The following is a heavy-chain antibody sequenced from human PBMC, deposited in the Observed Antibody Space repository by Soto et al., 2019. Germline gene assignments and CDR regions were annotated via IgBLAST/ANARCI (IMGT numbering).Heavy chain of an antibody. V-gene: IGHV4-59*01. D-gene: IGHD4-17*01. CDR1: GGSISSYY. Sequence: SETLSLTCTVSGGSISSYYWSWIRQPPGKGLEWIGYIYYSGSTNYNPSLKSRVTISVDTSKNQFSLKLSSVTAADTAVYYCARDGLRWSGAFDIWGQGTMVTFSS. CDR3: ARDGLRWSGAFDI. CDR2: IYYSGST. J-gene: IGHJ3*02.